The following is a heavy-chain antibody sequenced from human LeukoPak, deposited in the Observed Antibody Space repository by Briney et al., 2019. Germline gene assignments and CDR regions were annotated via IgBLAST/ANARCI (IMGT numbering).Heavy chain of an antibody. CDR2: IYYSGST. CDR1: GGSISSGDYY. Sequence: SQTLSLTCTVSGGSISSGDYYWSWIRHPPGKGLEWIGYIYYSGSTYYNPSLKSRVTISVDTSKNQLSLELSSVTAADTAVYYCARDRLRYFDYWGQGTLVTVSS. V-gene: IGHV4-30-4*01. CDR3: ARDRLRYFDY. D-gene: IGHD3-9*01. J-gene: IGHJ4*02.